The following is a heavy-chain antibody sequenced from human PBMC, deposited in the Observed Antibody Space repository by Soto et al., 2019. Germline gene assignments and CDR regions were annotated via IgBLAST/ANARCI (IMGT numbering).Heavy chain of an antibody. CDR2: VYYTGST. V-gene: IGHV4-30-4*01. CDR1: GASIRSTDYY. Sequence: LTLTCTVSGASIRSTDYYWSWIRQAPGKGLEWVGYVYYTGSTYYNPSLMSRLTISVDTSKNQFSLKLTSVTAAETAVYYCVRTAREGAVAPHWFDRWGQGTQVTVS. CDR3: VRTAREGAVAPHWFDR. J-gene: IGHJ5*02. D-gene: IGHD2-21*02.